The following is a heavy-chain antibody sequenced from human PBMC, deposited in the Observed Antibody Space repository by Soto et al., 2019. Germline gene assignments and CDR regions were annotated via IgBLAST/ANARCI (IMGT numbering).Heavy chain of an antibody. V-gene: IGHV3-21*01. Sequence: EVQLVESGGGLVKPGGSLRLSCAASGFTFSSYSMNWVRQAPGKGLEWVSSISSSSSYIYYADSVKGRFTISRDNAKNSLYLQMNSLRAEDTAVYYCARDSIAVAGNPVGLFDYWGQGTLVTVSS. CDR1: GFTFSSYS. CDR3: ARDSIAVAGNPVGLFDY. J-gene: IGHJ4*02. D-gene: IGHD6-19*01. CDR2: ISSSSSYI.